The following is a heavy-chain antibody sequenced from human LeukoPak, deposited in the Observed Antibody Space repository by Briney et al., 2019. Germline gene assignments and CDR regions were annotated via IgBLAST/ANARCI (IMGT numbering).Heavy chain of an antibody. Sequence: SVKVSCKASGGTFSSYAISWVRQAPGQGLEWMGGIIPIFGTANYAQKFQGRVTITADESTSTAYMELSSLRSEDTAVYYCASRASRSGSYYYYYYGMDVWGKGTTVTVSS. J-gene: IGHJ6*04. V-gene: IGHV1-69*01. CDR2: IIPIFGTA. CDR3: ASRASRSGSYYYYYYGMDV. CDR1: GGTFSSYA. D-gene: IGHD3-10*01.